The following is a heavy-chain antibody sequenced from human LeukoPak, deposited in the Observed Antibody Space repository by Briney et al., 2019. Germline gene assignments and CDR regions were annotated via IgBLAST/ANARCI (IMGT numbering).Heavy chain of an antibody. Sequence: ASVKVSCKASGYTFTGYYMHWVRQAPGQGLEWMGWINPDSGGTNYAQKFQGRVTVTRDTSTSTAYMELSRLRSDDTAVYYCARGVVTIGLDYWGQGTLVTVSS. CDR1: GYTFTGYY. J-gene: IGHJ4*02. CDR3: ARGVVTIGLDY. V-gene: IGHV1-2*02. D-gene: IGHD4-23*01. CDR2: INPDSGGT.